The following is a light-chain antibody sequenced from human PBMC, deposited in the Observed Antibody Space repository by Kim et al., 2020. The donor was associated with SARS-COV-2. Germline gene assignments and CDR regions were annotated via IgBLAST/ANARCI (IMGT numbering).Light chain of an antibody. CDR1: ETIKGDY. CDR2: GAT. Sequence: PRERATLSCSASETIKGDYLAWYKHKPGQAPRLLIYGATSRATGIPDRFSGSGSGTDFTLTISRLEPEDVSVYYCQQYGSSLPFTFGPGTKVDIK. J-gene: IGKJ3*01. V-gene: IGKV3-20*01. CDR3: QQYGSSLPFT.